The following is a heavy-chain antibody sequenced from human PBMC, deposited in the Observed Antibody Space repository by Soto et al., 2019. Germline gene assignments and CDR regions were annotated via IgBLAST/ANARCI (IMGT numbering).Heavy chain of an antibody. CDR2: IIPIFGTA. D-gene: IGHD3-22*01. V-gene: IGHV1-69*06. CDR1: GSTFSSYS. Sequence: ASVKVSCKASGSTFSSYSISGVLQVTGQGLEWMGGIIPIFGTANYAQKFQGRVTITADKSTSTAYMELSSLRSEDRAVYYRARARRYDSSPQRPPPAWFDPWGQGTLVTVSS. CDR3: ARARRYDSSPQRPPPAWFDP. J-gene: IGHJ5*02.